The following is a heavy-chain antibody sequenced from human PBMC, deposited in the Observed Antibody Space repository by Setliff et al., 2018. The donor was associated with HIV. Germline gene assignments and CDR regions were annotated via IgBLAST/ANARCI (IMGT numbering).Heavy chain of an antibody. CDR1: GFSFDDYG. V-gene: IGHV3-11*01. CDR3: ARYNYDFLTGYYPIDY. D-gene: IGHD3-9*01. CDR2: ISSNGGST. Sequence: GGSLRLSCVASGFSFDDYGMSWVRQAPGKGLEWVSYISSNGGSTYYADSVKGRFTISRDNAKNSLYLQMNSLRAEDTAVYYCARYNYDFLTGYYPIDYWGQGTLVTVSS. J-gene: IGHJ4*02.